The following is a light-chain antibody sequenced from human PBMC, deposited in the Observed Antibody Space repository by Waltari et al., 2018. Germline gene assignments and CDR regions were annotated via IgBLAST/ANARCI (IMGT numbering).Light chain of an antibody. V-gene: IGLV3-19*01. CDR3: NSRDSSGNHLV. CDR2: GKN. Sequence: SSELTQDPAVSVALGQTVRITCQGDSLRSYHASWYQQKPGQAPVFVIYGKNNRPPGIPDRFSGYSSGDTVTLTITGAQAEDEADYYCNSRDSSGNHLVFGPGTKVTVL. J-gene: IGLJ1*01. CDR1: SLRSYH.